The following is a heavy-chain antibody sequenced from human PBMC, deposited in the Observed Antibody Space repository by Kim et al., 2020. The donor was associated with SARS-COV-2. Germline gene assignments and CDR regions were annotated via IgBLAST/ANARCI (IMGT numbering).Heavy chain of an antibody. J-gene: IGHJ5*01. Sequence: SETLSLTCTVSGGSISSSSYYWGWIRQPPGKGLEWIGSIYYSGSTYYNPSLKSRVTISVDTSKNQFSLKLSSVTAADTAVYYCARRARYYDILTGYYNW. CDR2: IYYSGST. V-gene: IGHV4-39*01. CDR3: ARRARYYDILTGYYNW. CDR1: GGSISSSSYY. D-gene: IGHD3-9*01.